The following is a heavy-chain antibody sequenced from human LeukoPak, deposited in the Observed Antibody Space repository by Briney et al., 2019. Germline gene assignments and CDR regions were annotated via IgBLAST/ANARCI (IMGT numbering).Heavy chain of an antibody. J-gene: IGHJ4*02. Sequence: ASVKVSCKASGYTFTSYGISWVRQAPGQGLEWMGWISAYNGNTNYAQKLQGRVTMTTDTSTSTAYMELRSLRSDDTAVYYCARTYYYDSSGYQVFDYWGQGTLVTVSS. CDR1: GYTFTSYG. CDR3: ARTYYYDSSGYQVFDY. D-gene: IGHD3-22*01. V-gene: IGHV1-18*01. CDR2: ISAYNGNT.